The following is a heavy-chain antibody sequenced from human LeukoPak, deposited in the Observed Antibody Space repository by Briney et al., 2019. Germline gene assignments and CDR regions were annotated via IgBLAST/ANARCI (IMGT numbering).Heavy chain of an antibody. CDR2: INAGNGNT. V-gene: IGHV1-3*01. CDR1: GYTFTSYA. CDR3: ARDDILTGFD. Sequence: ASVKVSCKASGYTFTSYAMHWVRQAPGQRLEWMGWINAGNGNTKYLQKFQGRVTITRDTSASTAYMELSSLRSEDTAVCYCARDDILTGFDWGQGTLVTVSS. D-gene: IGHD3-9*01. J-gene: IGHJ4*02.